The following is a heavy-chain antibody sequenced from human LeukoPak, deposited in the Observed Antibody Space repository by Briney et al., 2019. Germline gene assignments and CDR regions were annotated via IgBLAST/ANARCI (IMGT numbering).Heavy chain of an antibody. D-gene: IGHD3-10*01. Sequence: GGSLRLSCAASGFTFISHAMSWVRQAPGKGLEWVSGISGSGVNTYYTDSVKGRFTISRDNSKNTLFLQMNSLRAEDTAVYYCAKSNGYGLVDIWGQGTMVTVSS. CDR3: AKSNGYGLVDI. CDR2: ISGSGVNT. V-gene: IGHV3-23*01. J-gene: IGHJ3*02. CDR1: GFTFISHA.